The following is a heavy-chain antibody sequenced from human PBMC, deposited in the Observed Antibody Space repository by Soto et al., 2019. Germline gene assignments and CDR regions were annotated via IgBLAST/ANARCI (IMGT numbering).Heavy chain of an antibody. V-gene: IGHV3-48*01. CDR2: ISSSSSTI. D-gene: IGHD4-17*01. CDR3: ASNIRWVFDY. J-gene: IGHJ4*02. CDR1: GFTFSSYS. Sequence: LRLSCAASGFTFSSYSMNWVRQAPGKGLEWVSYISSSSSTIYYADSVKGRFTISGDNAKNSLYLQMNSLRAEDTAVYYCASNIRWVFDYWGQGTRVTVSS.